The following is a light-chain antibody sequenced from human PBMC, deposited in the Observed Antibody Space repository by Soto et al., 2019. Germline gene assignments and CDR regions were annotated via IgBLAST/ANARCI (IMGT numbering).Light chain of an antibody. CDR1: NIGSKS. Sequence: SYELTQPPSVSVAPGKTASVACGGSNIGSKSVHGYQKKSGQAPVLVMYYDSDRPSGIPERFSGSNSGNTATLNISRVEAGDEADYYCQVWDISSGHVVFGGGTKLTVL. CDR3: QVWDISSGHVV. V-gene: IGLV3-21*01. J-gene: IGLJ3*02. CDR2: YDS.